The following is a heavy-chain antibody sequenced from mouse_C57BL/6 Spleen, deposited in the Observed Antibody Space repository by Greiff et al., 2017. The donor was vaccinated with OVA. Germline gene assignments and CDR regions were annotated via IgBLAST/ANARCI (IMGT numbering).Heavy chain of an antibody. CDR1: GFSLTSYG. CDR2: IWSDGST. Sequence: QVQLKESGPGLVAPSQSLSITCTVSGFSLTSYGVHWVRQPPGKGLEWLVVIWSDGSTTYNSALKSRLSISKDNSKSQVFLKMNRLQTDDTAMYYCARSSIYYDYDDAMDYWGQGTSVTVSS. D-gene: IGHD2-4*01. CDR3: ARSSIYYDYDDAMDY. V-gene: IGHV2-6*03. J-gene: IGHJ4*01.